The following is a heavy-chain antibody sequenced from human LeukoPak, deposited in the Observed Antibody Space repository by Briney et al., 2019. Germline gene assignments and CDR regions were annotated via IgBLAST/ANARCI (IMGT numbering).Heavy chain of an antibody. CDR3: AVGAATAFY. CDR1: GFTFDDYA. CDR2: ISWNRGSI. V-gene: IGHV3-9*01. Sequence: GGSLRLSCAASGFTFDDYAMHWVRQAPGKGLEWVSGISWNRGSIGYADSVKGRFTISRDNAKISLYLQMNSLRAEDTALYYCAVGAATAFYWGQGTLVTVSS. D-gene: IGHD3-16*01. J-gene: IGHJ4*02.